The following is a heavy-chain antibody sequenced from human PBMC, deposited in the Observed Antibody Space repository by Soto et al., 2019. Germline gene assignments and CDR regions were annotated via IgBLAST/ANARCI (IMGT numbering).Heavy chain of an antibody. V-gene: IGHV3-23*01. CDR2: ISGSGGAT. D-gene: IGHD1-26*01. Sequence: GGSLRLSCAASGFTFTSFAVSWVRQAPGKGLEWVSAISGSGGATYYADSVKGRFTISRDNSKNTLSLQMNSLRAEDTAHYFCANGPVVGANYKYYDMDVWGRGTTVTVSS. J-gene: IGHJ6*02. CDR1: GFTFTSFA. CDR3: ANGPVVGANYKYYDMDV.